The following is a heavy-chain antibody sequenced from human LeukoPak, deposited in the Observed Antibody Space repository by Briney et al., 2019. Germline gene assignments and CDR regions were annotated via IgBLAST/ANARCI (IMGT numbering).Heavy chain of an antibody. CDR3: ARGSSSWYPQVDY. J-gene: IGHJ4*02. V-gene: IGHV3-23*01. D-gene: IGHD6-13*01. CDR1: GFTFSSYA. Sequence: GGSLRLSCAASGFTFSSYAMSWVRQAPGKGLEWVSAISGSGGSTYYADSVRGRFTISRDNSKNTLCLQMNSLRAEDTAVYYCARGSSSWYPQVDYWGQGTLVTVSS. CDR2: ISGSGGST.